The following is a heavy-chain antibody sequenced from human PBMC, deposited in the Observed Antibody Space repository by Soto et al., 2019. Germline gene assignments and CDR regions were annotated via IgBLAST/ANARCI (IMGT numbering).Heavy chain of an antibody. CDR1: GFTFSSYA. V-gene: IGHV3-23*01. Sequence: PGGSLRLSCAGSGFTFSSYATSWVRQAPGKGLEWVSSISDSGSHTYYADSVKGRLTISRDNSKNALYLQMNSLRVEDTALYYCAKDTYSSSWYFWGQGTLVTVSS. CDR3: AKDTYSSSWYF. D-gene: IGHD6-13*01. J-gene: IGHJ4*02. CDR2: ISDSGSHT.